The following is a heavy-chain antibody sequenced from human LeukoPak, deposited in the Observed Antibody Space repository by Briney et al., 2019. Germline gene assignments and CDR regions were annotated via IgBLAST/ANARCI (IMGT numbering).Heavy chain of an antibody. CDR3: ASYYASGVSAYNYYGMDV. V-gene: IGHV4-38-2*01. CDR1: GYSISSDYY. J-gene: IGHJ6*04. CDR2: MSHNRGT. D-gene: IGHD3-10*01. Sequence: PSETLSLTCAVSGYSISSDYYRGWIRQPPGKGLEWIGSMSHNRGTYYNPSLKSRVTISMDTSKNQFFLRLSSVTAADTAVYYCASYYASGVSAYNYYGMDVWGKGTTVTVSS.